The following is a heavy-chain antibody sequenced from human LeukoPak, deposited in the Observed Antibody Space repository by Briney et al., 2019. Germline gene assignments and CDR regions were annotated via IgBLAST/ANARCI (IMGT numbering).Heavy chain of an antibody. V-gene: IGHV4-4*07. D-gene: IGHD5-24*01. J-gene: IGHJ4*02. Sequence: SETLSLTCTVSGGSISRNYWSWIRQPAGKGLEWIGRIYTSGNTNYSPSLKSRVSMSLDTSKNQFSLKLSSVTAADTAVYYCARGGRDGYNSGDYWGQGTLVTVSS. CDR3: ARGGRDGYNSGDY. CDR2: IYTSGNT. CDR1: GGSISRNY.